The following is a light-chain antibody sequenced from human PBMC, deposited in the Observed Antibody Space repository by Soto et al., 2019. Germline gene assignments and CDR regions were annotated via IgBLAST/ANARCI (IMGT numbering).Light chain of an antibody. Sequence: DMQMTQSHPTLFASVGDRVTITCRASQSISSWLAWYQQKPGKVPKLLIYNASSLESWVPSRFSGSGSGTEFTLTISSLQPDDFATYYCQQYNSYSPAFGGGTRVDI. V-gene: IGKV1-5*03. CDR1: QSISSW. CDR3: QQYNSYSPA. J-gene: IGKJ4*01. CDR2: NAS.